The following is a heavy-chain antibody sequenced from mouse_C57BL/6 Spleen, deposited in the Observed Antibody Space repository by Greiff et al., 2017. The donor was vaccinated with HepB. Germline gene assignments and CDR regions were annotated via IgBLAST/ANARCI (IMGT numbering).Heavy chain of an antibody. D-gene: IGHD2-3*01. V-gene: IGHV1-26*01. Sequence: VQLQQSGPELVKPGASVKISCKASGYTFTDYYMNWVKQSHGKSLEWIGDINPNNGGTSYNQKFKGKATLTVDKSSSTAYMELRSLTSEDSAVYYCARFPDGYYRWFAYWGQGTLVTVSA. CDR1: GYTFTDYY. J-gene: IGHJ3*01. CDR3: ARFPDGYYRWFAY. CDR2: INPNNGGT.